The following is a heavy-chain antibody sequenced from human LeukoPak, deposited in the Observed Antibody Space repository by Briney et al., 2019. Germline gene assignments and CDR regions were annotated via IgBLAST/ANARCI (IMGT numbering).Heavy chain of an antibody. CDR3: ARDMYNWKYFDY. CDR1: GFTVSSNY. D-gene: IGHD1-20*01. V-gene: IGHV3-66*01. J-gene: IGHJ4*02. Sequence: PGGSLRLSCAASGFTVSSNYMSWVRQAPGKGLEWVSVIYSGGSTYYADSVKGRFTISRDNSKNTLYLQMNSLRAEDTAVYYCARDMYNWKYFDYWGQGTLVTVSS. CDR2: IYSGGST.